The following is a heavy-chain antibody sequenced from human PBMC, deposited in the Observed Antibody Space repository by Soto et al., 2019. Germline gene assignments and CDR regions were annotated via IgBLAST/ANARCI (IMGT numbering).Heavy chain of an antibody. CDR2: ISYYGSNE. CDR1: GFTFSSYG. Sequence: QVQLVESGGGVVQPGRSLRLSCAASGFTFSSYGMHWVRQAPGKGLEWVAVISYYGSNEYYADFVKGRFTISRDNSKNTLYLXXNSLRAEDTAVYYCAKGYSGSYDWGQGTXVXXSS. CDR3: AKGYSGSYD. D-gene: IGHD1-26*01. J-gene: IGHJ4*02. V-gene: IGHV3-30*18.